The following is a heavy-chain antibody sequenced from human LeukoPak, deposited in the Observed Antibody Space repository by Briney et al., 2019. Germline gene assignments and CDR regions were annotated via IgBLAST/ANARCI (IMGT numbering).Heavy chain of an antibody. V-gene: IGHV3-9*01. J-gene: IGHJ4*02. D-gene: IGHD1-1*01. CDR3: AKDISFRTTGTLGY. CDR1: GFTFDDYA. Sequence: GGSLRLSCAASGFTFDDYAMHWVRQAPGKGLEWVSGISWNSGSIGYADSVKGRFTISRDNAKNSLYLQMNSLRAEDTALYYCAKDISFRTTGTLGYWGQGTLVTVSS. CDR2: ISWNSGSI.